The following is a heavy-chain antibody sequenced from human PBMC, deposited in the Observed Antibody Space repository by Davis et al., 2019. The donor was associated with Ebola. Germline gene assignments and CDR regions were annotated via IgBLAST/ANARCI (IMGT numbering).Heavy chain of an antibody. CDR2: IYSGGST. Sequence: GGSLRLSCAASGFTVSSNYMSWVRQAPGKGLEWVSVIYSGGSTYYADSVKGRFTISRDNSKNTLYLQMNSLRAEDTAVYYCARDPEMATSRYYYGMDVWGKGTTVTVSS. CDR1: GFTVSSNY. D-gene: IGHD5-24*01. J-gene: IGHJ6*04. CDR3: ARDPEMATSRYYYGMDV. V-gene: IGHV3-53*01.